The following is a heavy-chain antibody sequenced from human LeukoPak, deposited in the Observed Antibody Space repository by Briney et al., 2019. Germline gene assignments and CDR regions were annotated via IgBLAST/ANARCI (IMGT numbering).Heavy chain of an antibody. D-gene: IGHD3-10*01. CDR3: AGGSGSIDY. Sequence: TGGSLRLSCAASGFTFSTYAMSWVRQAPGKGLEWVSLIGGSDGRTRYADSVKGRFTISRDNSKNTLYQQMNSLRAEDTAVYYCAGGSGSIDYWGQGTLVTVSS. V-gene: IGHV3-23*01. CDR1: GFTFSTYA. J-gene: IGHJ4*02. CDR2: IGGSDGRT.